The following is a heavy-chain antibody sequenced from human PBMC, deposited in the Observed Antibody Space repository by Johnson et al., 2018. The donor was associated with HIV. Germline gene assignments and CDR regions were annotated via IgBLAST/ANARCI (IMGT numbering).Heavy chain of an antibody. CDR2: ISYDGSEK. CDR1: GFTFSSYG. Sequence: QVQLVESGGGVVQPGRSLRLSCAASGFTFSSYGMHWVRQAPGKGLDWVAVISYDGSEKYYVDSVKGRFTISRDNAKNSLYLQMNSLRAEDTAVYYCARVGVVGVPNAFDVSGQGTLVTVSS. J-gene: IGHJ3*01. CDR3: ARVGVVGVPNAFDV. D-gene: IGHD2-15*01. V-gene: IGHV3-30*03.